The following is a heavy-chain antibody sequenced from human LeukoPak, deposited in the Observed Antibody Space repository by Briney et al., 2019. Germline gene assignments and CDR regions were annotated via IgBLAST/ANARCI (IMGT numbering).Heavy chain of an antibody. CDR3: ARDRCSSTSCFIDY. CDR1: GFTFSSYW. CDR2: IKQDGSEK. D-gene: IGHD2-2*01. Sequence: PGGSLRLSCAASGFTFSSYWMSWVRQAPGKGLEWVANIKQDGSEKYYVDSVKGRFTISRDNAKNSLYLLMNSLRAEDTAVYYCARDRCSSTSCFIDYWGQGTLVTVSS. J-gene: IGHJ4*02. V-gene: IGHV3-7*01.